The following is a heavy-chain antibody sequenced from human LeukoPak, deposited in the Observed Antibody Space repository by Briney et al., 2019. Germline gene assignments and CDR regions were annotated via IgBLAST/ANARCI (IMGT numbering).Heavy chain of an antibody. J-gene: IGHJ4*01. V-gene: IGHV1-8*02. CDR3: TRGVGVAGDY. Sequence: ASVKVSCKASGYTFTSYDINWVRQASGQGLEWMGWMNPNSASTGYAQKSQGRVTMTRNTSISTAYMELSSLTSEDTVIYYCTRGVGVAGDYWGQGTLVTVSS. CDR2: MNPNSAST. CDR1: GYTFTSYD. D-gene: IGHD6-19*01.